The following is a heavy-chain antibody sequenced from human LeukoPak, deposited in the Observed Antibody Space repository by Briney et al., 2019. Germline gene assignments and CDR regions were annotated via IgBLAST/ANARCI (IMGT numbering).Heavy chain of an antibody. CDR3: ARSHCSSTSCYLVAAAVSLAEFDY. J-gene: IGHJ4*02. CDR1: GDSVSSNSAA. Sequence: SQTLSLTCAISGDSVSSNSAAWNWIRQSPSRGLEWLGRTYYRSKWYNDYAASVKSRITINPDTSKNQFSLQLNSVTPEDTAVYYCARSHCSSTSCYLVAAAVSLAEFDYWGQGTLVTVSS. V-gene: IGHV6-1*01. CDR2: TYYRSKWYN. D-gene: IGHD2-2*01.